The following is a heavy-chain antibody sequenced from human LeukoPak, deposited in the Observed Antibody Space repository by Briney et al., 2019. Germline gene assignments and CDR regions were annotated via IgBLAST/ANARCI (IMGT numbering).Heavy chain of an antibody. J-gene: IGHJ5*02. Sequence: GGSLRLSCSASGFTFSTYAMHWVRQAPGKGLEYVSAIASDGITTYYADSVEGRFTISRDNSKNTLSPQMSSLRAEDTAVYYCVKDPPRTLGAGTSWGQGTLVTVSS. CDR2: IASDGITT. D-gene: IGHD1-26*01. V-gene: IGHV3-64D*09. CDR1: GFTFSTYA. CDR3: VKDPPRTLGAGTS.